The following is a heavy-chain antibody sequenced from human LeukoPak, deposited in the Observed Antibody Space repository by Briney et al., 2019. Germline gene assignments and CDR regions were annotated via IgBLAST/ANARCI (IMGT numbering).Heavy chain of an antibody. CDR2: ISSSGTTT. J-gene: IGHJ4*02. D-gene: IGHD1-26*01. Sequence: GGSLRLSCAASGFTFGDYYMSWIRQAPGKGLEWVSYISSSGTTTHYADSVKGRFTISRDNAKNSLFLQMNSLRAEDTAVYYCARDGQSGSYREDDYWGQGTQVTVSS. V-gene: IGHV3-11*04. CDR1: GFTFGDYY. CDR3: ARDGQSGSYREDDY.